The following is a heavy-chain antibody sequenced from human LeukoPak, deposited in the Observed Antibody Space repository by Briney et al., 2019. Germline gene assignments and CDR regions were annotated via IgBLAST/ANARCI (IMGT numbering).Heavy chain of an antibody. CDR1: GYTFTSYG. Sequence: WASVKVSCKASGYTFTSYGISWVRQAPGQGLEWMGWISAYNGNTNYAQKLQGRVTMTTDTSTGTAYMELRSLRSDDTAVYYCARDRPSESSGWDFDYWGQGTLVTVSS. D-gene: IGHD6-19*01. CDR3: ARDRPSESSGWDFDY. CDR2: ISAYNGNT. J-gene: IGHJ4*02. V-gene: IGHV1-18*01.